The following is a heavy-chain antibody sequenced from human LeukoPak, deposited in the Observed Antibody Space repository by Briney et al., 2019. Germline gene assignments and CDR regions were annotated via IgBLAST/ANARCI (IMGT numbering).Heavy chain of an antibody. CDR3: ARDSHSSGWSEGDY. Sequence: ASVKVSCKASGYTFTSYYMHWVRQAPGQGLEWMGIINPSGGSTSYAQKFQGRVTITADKSTSTAYMELSSLRSEDTAVYYCARDSHSSGWSEGDYWGQGTLVTVSS. CDR1: GYTFTSYY. D-gene: IGHD6-19*01. CDR2: INPSGGST. J-gene: IGHJ4*02. V-gene: IGHV1-46*01.